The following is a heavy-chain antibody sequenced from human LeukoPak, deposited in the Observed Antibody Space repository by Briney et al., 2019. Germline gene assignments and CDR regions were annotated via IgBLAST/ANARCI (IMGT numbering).Heavy chain of an antibody. Sequence: PSGTLSLTCAVSGGSISSNNRWSWVRQPPGKGLEWIGEIYHTGTTNYNPSLKSRVTISVDTSKNQFSLKLSSVTAADTAVYYCARLYDTAMVLDAFDIWGQGTMVTVSS. D-gene: IGHD5-18*01. V-gene: IGHV4-4*02. CDR3: ARLYDTAMVLDAFDI. CDR1: GGSISSNNR. J-gene: IGHJ3*02. CDR2: IYHTGTT.